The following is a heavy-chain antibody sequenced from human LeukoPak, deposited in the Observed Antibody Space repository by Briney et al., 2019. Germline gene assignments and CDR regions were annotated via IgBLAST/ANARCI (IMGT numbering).Heavy chain of an antibody. Sequence: PGGSLRLSCAASGFTFSNYWMSWVRQAPGKGLEWVANINQDGSEKYYVDSMKGRFIISRDNAKNSLYLQVSSLRAEDTAVYYCARDRSGTRGSDYWGQGTLVTVSS. CDR1: GFTFSNYW. D-gene: IGHD1-1*01. CDR3: ARDRSGTRGSDY. J-gene: IGHJ4*02. CDR2: INQDGSEK. V-gene: IGHV3-7*01.